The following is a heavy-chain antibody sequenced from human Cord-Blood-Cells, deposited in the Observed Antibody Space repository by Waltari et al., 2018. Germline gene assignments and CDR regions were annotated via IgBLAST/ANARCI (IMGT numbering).Heavy chain of an antibody. CDR1: GCTFSSYG. CDR2: IWYDGSNK. D-gene: IGHD6-13*01. CDR3: ARDRSSWYFDY. J-gene: IGHJ4*02. V-gene: IGHV3-33*01. Sequence: QVQLVDAGGGVVQPGRSLGLPCAASGCTFSSYGVRCVRQAAGKGLEWVEVIWYDGSNKYYADSVKGRFTISRDNSKNTLYLQMNSLRAEDTAVYYCARDRSSWYFDYWGQGTLVTVSS.